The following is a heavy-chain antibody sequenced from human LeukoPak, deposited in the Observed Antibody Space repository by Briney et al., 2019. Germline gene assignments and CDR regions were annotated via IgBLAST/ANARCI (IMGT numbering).Heavy chain of an antibody. J-gene: IGHJ4*02. CDR2: ISTSSSYI. CDR3: ARAYGGLIDY. V-gene: IGHV3-21*01. CDR1: GFTLSRYS. D-gene: IGHD3-16*01. Sequence: GGSLRLSCAASGFTLSRYSMNWVRQAPGKGLEWVSSISTSSSYIYYADSVKGRFTISRDNSKNTLYLQMNSLSGDDTSMYFCARAYGGLIDYWGQGTLVTVSS.